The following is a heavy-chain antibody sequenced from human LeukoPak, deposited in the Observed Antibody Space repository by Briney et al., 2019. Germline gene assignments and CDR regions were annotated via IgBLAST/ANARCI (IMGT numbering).Heavy chain of an antibody. D-gene: IGHD3-10*01. CDR1: GGSISSSSYY. CDR3: ARHFRGADC. Sequence: SETLSLTCTVSGGSISSSSYYWGWIRQPPGKGLEWIGSIYYSGSTYYNPSLKSRVTISVDTSKNQFSLKLSSVTAADTAVYYCARHFRGADCWGQGTLVTVSS. V-gene: IGHV4-39*01. CDR2: IYYSGST. J-gene: IGHJ4*02.